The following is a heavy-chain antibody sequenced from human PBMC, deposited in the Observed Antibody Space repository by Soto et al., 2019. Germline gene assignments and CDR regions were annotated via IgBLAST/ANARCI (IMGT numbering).Heavy chain of an antibody. V-gene: IGHV1-18*01. CDR3: ARTRTAAGQTISDY. D-gene: IGHD6-13*01. J-gene: IGHJ4*02. Sequence: QVQLVQSGAEVKKPGASVKVSCKASGYTFTSYGITWVRQAPGQGLEWMGWISVYNDNTIYTQKLQGRVTMTTDTSASTAYMELRSLGYDDTAVYYCARTRTAAGQTISDYWGQGTLVTVSS. CDR1: GYTFTSYG. CDR2: ISVYNDNT.